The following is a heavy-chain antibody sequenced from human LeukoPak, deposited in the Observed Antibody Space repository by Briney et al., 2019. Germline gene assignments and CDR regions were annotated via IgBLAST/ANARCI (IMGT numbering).Heavy chain of an antibody. CDR1: GFTVSSNY. CDR2: IYSGGST. D-gene: IGHD3-16*02. Sequence: GGSLRLSCAASGFTVSSNYMSWVRQAPGKGLEWVSVIYSGGSTYYADSVKGRFTISRDNSKNTLYLQMNSLRAEDTAVYYCARALDYDYVWGSYRYPRGYYFDYWGQGTLVTVSS. V-gene: IGHV3-53*01. CDR3: ARALDYDYVWGSYRYPRGYYFDY. J-gene: IGHJ4*02.